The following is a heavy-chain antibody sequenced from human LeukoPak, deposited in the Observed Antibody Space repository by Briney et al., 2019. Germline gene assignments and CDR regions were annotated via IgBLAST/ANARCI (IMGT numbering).Heavy chain of an antibody. D-gene: IGHD4-17*01. CDR3: ARGPYGDYPRYYYYYGMDV. Sequence: GGSLRLSCAASGFTFSDYAMHWVRQAPGKGLEWVAVISYDGSNKYYADSVKGRFTISRDNSKNTLYLQMNSLRAEDTAVYYCARGPYGDYPRYYYYYGMDVWGQGTTVTVSS. V-gene: IGHV3-30-3*01. CDR2: ISYDGSNK. J-gene: IGHJ6*02. CDR1: GFTFSDYA.